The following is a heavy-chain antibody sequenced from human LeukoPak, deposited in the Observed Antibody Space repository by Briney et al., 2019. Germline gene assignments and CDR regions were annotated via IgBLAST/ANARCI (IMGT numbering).Heavy chain of an antibody. CDR1: GFTFSSNA. CDR3: AKHYDSSGYYYNY. Sequence: PGASLRLSCAASGFTFSSNAMSWVRQAPGKGLEWVSSISDTGGSTYYADSVKGRFTISRDNSKNTLYLQMNSLRAEDTALYYCAKHYDSSGYYYNYWGQGTLVTVSS. J-gene: IGHJ4*02. V-gene: IGHV3-23*01. D-gene: IGHD3-22*01. CDR2: ISDTGGST.